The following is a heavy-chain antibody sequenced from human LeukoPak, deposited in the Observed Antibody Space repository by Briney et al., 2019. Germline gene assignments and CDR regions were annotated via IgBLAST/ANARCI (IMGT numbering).Heavy chain of an antibody. Sequence: GGSLRLSCAASGFTFCDYAMHWVRQAPGKGLEWVSGITWNSGNIVYVDSVKGRFTISRDNAKNTLFLQMNSLRAGDTALYYCAKDKTYFYDAIDVWGQGTTVTVSS. J-gene: IGHJ6*02. CDR3: AKDKTYFYDAIDV. V-gene: IGHV3-9*01. CDR1: GFTFCDYA. CDR2: ITWNSGNI.